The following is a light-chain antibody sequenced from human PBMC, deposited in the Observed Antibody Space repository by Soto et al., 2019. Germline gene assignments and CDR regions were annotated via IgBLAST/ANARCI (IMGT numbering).Light chain of an antibody. CDR3: LRHNDYPWT. CDR1: QDIGNY. V-gene: IGKV1-17*03. J-gene: IGKJ1*01. Sequence: DFQMTQSPSAMSASVGDRVTITCRASQDIGNYLAWFQQKPGKVPERLIFAASSLQSGVPSRFSGSKTGTEFTITISSLQPEDFATYYCLRHNDYPWTFGQGTKVEIK. CDR2: AAS.